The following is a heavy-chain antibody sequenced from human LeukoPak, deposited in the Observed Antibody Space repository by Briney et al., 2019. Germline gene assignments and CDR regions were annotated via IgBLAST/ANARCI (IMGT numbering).Heavy chain of an antibody. Sequence: KSSETLSLTCTVSGGSISSYYWSWIRQPPGKGLEWIGYIYYSGSTNYNPSLKSRVTISVDTSKNQFSLKLSSVTAADTAVYYCAGALGGDILTGPLFDYWGQGTLVTVSS. CDR1: GGSISSYY. D-gene: IGHD3-9*01. J-gene: IGHJ4*02. CDR2: IYYSGST. CDR3: AGALGGDILTGPLFDY. V-gene: IGHV4-59*01.